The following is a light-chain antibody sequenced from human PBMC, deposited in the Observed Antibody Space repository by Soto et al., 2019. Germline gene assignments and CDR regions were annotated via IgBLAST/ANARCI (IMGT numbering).Light chain of an antibody. Sequence: EIVLTQSPATLSLSPGERATLSCWASQSVSNYFVWYQQKPGQAPRLLIYDASKRATGIPARFSGSGSGTDFTLTISSLEPEDFVVYYCQQYSTLPHTFGQGTKLEVK. J-gene: IGKJ2*01. CDR2: DAS. V-gene: IGKV3-11*01. CDR3: QQYSTLPHT. CDR1: QSVSNY.